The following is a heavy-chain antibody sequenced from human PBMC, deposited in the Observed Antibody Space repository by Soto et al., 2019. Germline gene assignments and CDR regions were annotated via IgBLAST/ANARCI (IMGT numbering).Heavy chain of an antibody. J-gene: IGHJ6*02. CDR1: GFTFSSYS. CDR3: ARDRGASSGFLNYYYYYGMDV. V-gene: IGHV3-21*01. Sequence: PGGSLRLSCAASGFTFSSYSMNWVRQAPGKGLEWVSSISSSSSYIYYADSVKGRFTISRDNAKNSLYLQMNSLRAEDTAVYYCARDRGASSGFLNYYYYYGMDVWGQGTTVTAP. D-gene: IGHD3-22*01. CDR2: ISSSSSYI.